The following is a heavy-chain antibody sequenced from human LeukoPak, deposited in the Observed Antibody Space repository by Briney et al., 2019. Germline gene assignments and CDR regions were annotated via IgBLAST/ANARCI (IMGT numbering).Heavy chain of an antibody. CDR3: TRGTMMVGP. Sequence: SETLSLTCTVSGGSLSNYYWSWIRQPPGKGLEWIGYIYYSGSTTYNPSLKSRATISVDTSKNQFSLRLSSVTAADTAVYYCTRGTMMVGPWGQGALVTVSS. CDR1: GGSLSNYY. J-gene: IGHJ5*02. CDR2: IYYSGST. D-gene: IGHD3-22*01. V-gene: IGHV4-59*01.